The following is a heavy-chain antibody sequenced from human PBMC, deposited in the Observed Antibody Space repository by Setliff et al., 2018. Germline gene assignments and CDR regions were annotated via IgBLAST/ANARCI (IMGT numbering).Heavy chain of an antibody. CDR2: VYTSGST. CDR3: ARSRGYKHDSSGYYYDRYYYYYMDV. Sequence: SETLSLTCTVSGGSISSYYWSWIRQPPGKGLEWIGYVYTSGSTNYNPSLKSRVTISVDTSKNQFSLKLSSVTAADTAVYYCARSRGYKHDSSGYYYDRYYYYYMDVWGKGTPVTVSS. CDR1: GGSISSYY. D-gene: IGHD3-22*01. J-gene: IGHJ6*03. V-gene: IGHV4-4*08.